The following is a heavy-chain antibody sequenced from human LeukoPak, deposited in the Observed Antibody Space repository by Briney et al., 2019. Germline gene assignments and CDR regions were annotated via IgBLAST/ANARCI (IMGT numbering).Heavy chain of an antibody. V-gene: IGHV1-3*01. Sequence: ASVKVSCTASGYTFTNYPIHWVRQAPGQRLEWMGWVNAGNGNTKYSQKFQGRVTMTRDTSTSTAFMEMSSLRSEDTAVYYCARGTTKGATGYYYYGMDVWGQGTTVTVSS. CDR1: GYTFTNYP. J-gene: IGHJ6*02. CDR2: VNAGNGNT. D-gene: IGHD5-12*01. CDR3: ARGTTKGATGYYYYGMDV.